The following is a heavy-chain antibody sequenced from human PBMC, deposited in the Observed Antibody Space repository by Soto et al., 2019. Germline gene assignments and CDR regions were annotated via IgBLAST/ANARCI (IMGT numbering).Heavy chain of an antibody. V-gene: IGHV1-18*01. CDR3: ARDSAGGDY. D-gene: IGHD1-26*01. J-gene: IGHJ4*02. CDR2: ISAYNGNT. Sequence: ASAEASCQDSVYRFASYGISWVRQAPGQGLEWMGWISAYNGNTNYAQKLQGRVTMTTDTSTSTAYMELRSLRSDDTAVYYCARDSAGGDYWGQGTLVTVSS. CDR1: VYRFASYG.